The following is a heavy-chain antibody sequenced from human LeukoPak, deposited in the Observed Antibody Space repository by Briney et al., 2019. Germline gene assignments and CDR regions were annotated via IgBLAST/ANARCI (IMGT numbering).Heavy chain of an antibody. CDR1: DYSISSGYGYY. CDR3: PTLVSTRYYFDY. Sequence: SETLSLTCTVSDYSISSGYGYYWGWIRQPPGKGLEWIGNIYHSGITYYNHFNSSLKSRVTISIDTSKNQFSLRLTSVTAADTAVYFCPTLVSTRYYFDYWGQGTLVTVSS. V-gene: IGHV4-38-2*02. CDR2: IYHSGIT. J-gene: IGHJ4*02. D-gene: IGHD5/OR15-5a*01.